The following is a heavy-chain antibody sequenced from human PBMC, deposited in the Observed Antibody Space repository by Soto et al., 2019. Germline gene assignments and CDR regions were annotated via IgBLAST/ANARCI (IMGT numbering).Heavy chain of an antibody. CDR2: IDPSGGGT. CDR3: ARDRVDCSGGNCWRSVEDT. D-gene: IGHD2-15*01. Sequence: QVQLVQSGAEVKKPGASVKVSCKASGYTFTIYYMHWVRQAPGQGLEWMGIIDPSGGGTSYAQKCQGSRTMTRGPSTSTVYMELSSLRSEDTAVYYCARDRVDCSGGNCWRSVEDTWGQGTLVTVSS. CDR1: GYTFTIYY. V-gene: IGHV1-46*01. J-gene: IGHJ5*02.